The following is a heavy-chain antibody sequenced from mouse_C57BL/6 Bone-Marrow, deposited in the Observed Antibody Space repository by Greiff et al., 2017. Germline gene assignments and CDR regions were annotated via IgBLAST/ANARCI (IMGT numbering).Heavy chain of an antibody. J-gene: IGHJ3*01. CDR2: FLPYDDDT. Sequence: QVQLQQSGAELVKPGASVKMSCKAPGYTFTTYPIEWMKQNHGKSLEWIGNFLPYDDDTKYNEKFKGKATLTVEKYSITFYLELSRLTSADSAVYYCERVKSLRRGAWFAYWGQGTLVTVSA. D-gene: IGHD2-12*01. V-gene: IGHV1-47*01. CDR1: GYTFTTYP. CDR3: ERVKSLRRGAWFAY.